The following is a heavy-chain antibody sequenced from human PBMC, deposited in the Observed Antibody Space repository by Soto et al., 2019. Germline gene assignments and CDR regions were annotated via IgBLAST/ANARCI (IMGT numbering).Heavy chain of an antibody. D-gene: IGHD4-4*01. V-gene: IGHV3-33*01. CDR1: GFTFSSYG. CDR3: ARSYDDYSNY. J-gene: IGHJ4*02. Sequence: QVQLVESGGGVVQPGRSLRLSCAASGFTFSSYGMHWVRQAPGKGLEWVAVIWYDGSNKYYADSVKGRFTISRDNSKNTRYLQMNRLRAEDTAVYYCARSYDDYSNYWGQGTLVTVSS. CDR2: IWYDGSNK.